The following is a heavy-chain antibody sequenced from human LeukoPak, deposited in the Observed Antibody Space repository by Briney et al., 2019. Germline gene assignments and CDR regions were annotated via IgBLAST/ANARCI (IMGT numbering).Heavy chain of an antibody. Sequence: GGSLRLSCAASGFTFSSYAMSWVRQAPGKGLEWVSILSGSGGSTYYADSVKGRFTISRDNSKNTLYLQMNSLRAEDTAVYYCANNYYDSGGYSYFDYWGQGTLVTVSS. D-gene: IGHD3-22*01. J-gene: IGHJ4*02. CDR3: ANNYYDSGGYSYFDY. CDR1: GFTFSSYA. CDR2: LSGSGGST. V-gene: IGHV3-23*01.